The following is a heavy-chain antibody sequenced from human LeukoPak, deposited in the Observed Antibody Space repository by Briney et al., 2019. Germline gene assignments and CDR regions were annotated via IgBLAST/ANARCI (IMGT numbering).Heavy chain of an antibody. J-gene: IGHJ6*03. CDR3: ARGDVVVVAAKVGGYYYMDV. CDR2: IYHSGST. CDR1: GGSISSSSYY. D-gene: IGHD2-15*01. V-gene: IGHV4-39*07. Sequence: SETLSLTCTVSGGSISSSSYYWGWIRQPPGRGLEWIGEIYHSGSTNYNPSLKSRVTISVDKSKNQFSLKLSSVTAADTAVYYCARGDVVVVAAKVGGYYYMDVWGKGTTVTVSS.